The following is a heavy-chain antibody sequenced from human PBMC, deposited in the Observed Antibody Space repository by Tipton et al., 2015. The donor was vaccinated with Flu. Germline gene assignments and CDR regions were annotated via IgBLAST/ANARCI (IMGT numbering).Heavy chain of an antibody. J-gene: IGHJ4*02. CDR1: GGSISSSSYF. V-gene: IGHV4-39*07. CDR2: IFHSGTT. Sequence: TLSLTCTVSGGSISSSSYFWGWIRQPPGKGLEWIGSIFHSGTTYYNPSLKSRVTISVDTSKNQFSLKMSSVTAADTAVYYCARFSVRGESDYWGQGTLVTVSS. CDR3: ARFSVRGESDY. D-gene: IGHD3-10*01.